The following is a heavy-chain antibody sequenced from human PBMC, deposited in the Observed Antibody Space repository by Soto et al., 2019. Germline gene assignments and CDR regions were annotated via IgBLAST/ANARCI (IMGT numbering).Heavy chain of an antibody. CDR1: GFTFSDYY. CDR2: ISSSGSTI. CDR3: GSWDYYGSGSQS. Sequence: GGSLRLSCAASGFTFSDYYMSWIRQAPGKGLEWVSYISSSGSTIYYADSVKGRFTISRDNAKNSLYLQMDSLRAEDTAVYYCGSWDYYGSGSQSWGQGTLVTVSS. V-gene: IGHV3-11*01. D-gene: IGHD3-10*01. J-gene: IGHJ4*02.